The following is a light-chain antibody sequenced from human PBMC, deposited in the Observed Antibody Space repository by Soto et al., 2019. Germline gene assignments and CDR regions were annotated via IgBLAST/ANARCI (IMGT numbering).Light chain of an antibody. Sequence: DMVMTQSPGTLSVSPGERATLSGRASQSVSSNLAWYQQKPGQAPRLLIYDASTRATGIPARFSGSGSGTDFTLSIRSLQPEDFAVYFCQQYNTWPPYTFGQGTKLEI. CDR1: QSVSSN. V-gene: IGKV3-15*01. J-gene: IGKJ2*01. CDR3: QQYNTWPPYT. CDR2: DAS.